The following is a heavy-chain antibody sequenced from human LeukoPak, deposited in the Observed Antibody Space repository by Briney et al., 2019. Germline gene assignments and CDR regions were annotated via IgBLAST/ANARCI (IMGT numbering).Heavy chain of an antibody. V-gene: IGHV3-11*06. D-gene: IGHD6-6*01. J-gene: IGHJ4*02. CDR1: GFTFSDYY. CDR3: AREYSSSSGRSFDY. CDR2: ISSSGGYR. Sequence: GGSLRLSCAASGFTFSDYYMSWIRQAPGKGLEWVSYISSSGGYRNYADSVKGRFTISRDDAKNSLYLQMNSLRAEDTAVYYCAREYSSSSGRSFDYWGQGTLVTVSS.